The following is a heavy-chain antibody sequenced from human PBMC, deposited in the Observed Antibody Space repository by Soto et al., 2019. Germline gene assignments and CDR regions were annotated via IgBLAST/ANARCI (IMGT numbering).Heavy chain of an antibody. J-gene: IGHJ4*02. D-gene: IGHD5-12*01. Sequence: QLQLQESGSGLVKPSQTLSLTCAVSGGSISSGGYSWSWIRQPPGKGLEWIGYIYHSGSTYYNPSHKRRVTIPAARSKNQFTRKLSSVPAADTAVYYCAAGGGLPRYYWGQGTLVTVSS. V-gene: IGHV4-30-2*01. CDR2: IYHSGST. CDR1: GGSISSGGYS. CDR3: AAGGGLPRYY.